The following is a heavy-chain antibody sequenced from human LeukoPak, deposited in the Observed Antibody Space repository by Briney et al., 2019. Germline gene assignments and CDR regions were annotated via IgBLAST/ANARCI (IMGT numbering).Heavy chain of an antibody. CDR2: IIPILGIA. J-gene: IGHJ4*02. V-gene: IGHV1-69*04. Sequence: SVKVSCKASGGTFSSYAISWVRQAPGQGLEWMGRIIPILGIANYAQKFQGRVTITADKSTSTAYMELSSLRSEDTAVYYCARVPPRYCSSTSCNASYWGQGTLVTVSS. D-gene: IGHD2-2*01. CDR3: ARVPPRYCSSTSCNASY. CDR1: GGTFSSYA.